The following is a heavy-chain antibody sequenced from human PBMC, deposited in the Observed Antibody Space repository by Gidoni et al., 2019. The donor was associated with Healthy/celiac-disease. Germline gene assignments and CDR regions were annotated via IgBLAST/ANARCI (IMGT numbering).Heavy chain of an antibody. CDR3: ARAGDGLFDLHGGAFDI. D-gene: IGHD2-15*01. Sequence: QVQLQESGPGLVKPSETLSLTCTVSGGSISSYYWSWIRQPPGKGLEWIGYIYYSGSTNYNPSLKSRVTISVDTSKNQFSLKLSSVTAADTAVYYCARAGDGLFDLHGGAFDIWGQGTMVTVSS. CDR1: GGSISSYY. CDR2: IYYSGST. J-gene: IGHJ3*02. V-gene: IGHV4-59*01.